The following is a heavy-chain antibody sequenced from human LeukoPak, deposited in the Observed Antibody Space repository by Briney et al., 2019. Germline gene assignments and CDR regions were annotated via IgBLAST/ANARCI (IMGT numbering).Heavy chain of an antibody. V-gene: IGHV4-34*01. CDR3: ARGGPNYDFWSGYISRQYYFDY. CDR1: GGSFSGYY. J-gene: IGHJ4*02. D-gene: IGHD3-3*01. CDR2: INHSGST. Sequence: SETLSLTCAVYGGSFSGYYWSWIRQPPGKGLEWIGEINHSGSTNYNPSLKSRVTISVDTSKNQFSLKLSSVTAADTAVYYCARGGPNYDFWSGYISRQYYFDYWGQGTLVTVSS.